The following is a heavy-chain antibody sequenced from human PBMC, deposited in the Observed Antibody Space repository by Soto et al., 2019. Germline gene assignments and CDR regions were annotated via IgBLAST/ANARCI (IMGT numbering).Heavy chain of an antibody. D-gene: IGHD6-13*01. CDR1: GYTFTSYG. CDR2: ISAYNGNT. CDR3: AIDLWGSAAGATEFYV. V-gene: IGHV1-18*01. Sequence: QVQLVQSGAEVKKPGASVKVSCKASGYTFTSYGISWVRQAPGQGLEWMGWISAYNGNTNYAQKLQGRVTMTTDTFTSTAYMELRSLSADDTAMYYGAIDLWGSAAGATEFYVWGHGTLV. J-gene: IGHJ4*01.